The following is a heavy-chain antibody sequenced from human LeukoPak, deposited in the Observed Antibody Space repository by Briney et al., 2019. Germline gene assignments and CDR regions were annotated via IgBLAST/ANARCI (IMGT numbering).Heavy chain of an antibody. CDR3: ASRDSSGYYFDY. V-gene: IGHV4-59*01. CDR1: GGSISSYY. D-gene: IGHD3-22*01. Sequence: KLSESLSLTCTVSGGSISSYYWSWIRQPPGKGLEWIGYICYSVSANYNPSLKSRVTISVDTSKNQFSLKLSSVTAADTAVYYCASRDSSGYYFDYWGQGTLVTVSS. CDR2: ICYSVSA. J-gene: IGHJ4*02.